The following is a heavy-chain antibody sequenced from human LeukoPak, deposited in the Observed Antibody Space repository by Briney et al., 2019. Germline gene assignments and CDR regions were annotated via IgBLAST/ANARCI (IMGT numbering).Heavy chain of an antibody. V-gene: IGHV4-4*07. CDR2: IYASGST. CDR3: AREYGSGSEFDP. CDR1: GGSFSGYY. D-gene: IGHD3-10*01. Sequence: NSSETLSLTCTVYGGSFSGYYWNWIRQPAGKGLEWIGRIYASGSTNYNPSLKSRVTMSVDTSKNQFSLKLSSVTAADTAVYYCAREYGSGSEFDPWGQGTLVTVSS. J-gene: IGHJ5*02.